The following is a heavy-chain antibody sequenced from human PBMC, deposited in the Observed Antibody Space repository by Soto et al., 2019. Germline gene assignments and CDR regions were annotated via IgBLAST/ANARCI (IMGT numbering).Heavy chain of an antibody. CDR2: ISAYNGNT. CDR3: ARDAAAGLNDY. V-gene: IGHV1-18*01. Sequence: QVQLVQSGAEVKKPGASVKVSCKASGYTFTSYGISWVRQAPGQGLEWMGWISAYNGNTKYVQKFQGRVTMTTDTSTSPAYMELRSLTSDDTAVYYCARDAAAGLNDYWGQGTLVTVSS. J-gene: IGHJ4*02. CDR1: GYTFTSYG. D-gene: IGHD6-13*01.